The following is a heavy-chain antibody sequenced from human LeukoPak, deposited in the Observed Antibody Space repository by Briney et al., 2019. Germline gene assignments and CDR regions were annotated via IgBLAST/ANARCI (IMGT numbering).Heavy chain of an antibody. CDR3: ARTYDSGGYYDY. CDR2: INPSGGST. V-gene: IGHV1-46*01. J-gene: IGHJ4*02. Sequence: ASVSVSCKAPGYTFTSYYMHWGRQAPGQGGERMGVINPSGGSTSYAQKFQGRVTMTRDTSTSTVYMELSSLRSEDTAVYYCARTYDSGGYYDYWGQGTLVTVSS. D-gene: IGHD3-22*01. CDR1: GYTFTSYY.